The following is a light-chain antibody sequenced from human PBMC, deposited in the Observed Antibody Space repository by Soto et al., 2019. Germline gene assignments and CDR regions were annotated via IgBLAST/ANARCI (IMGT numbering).Light chain of an antibody. V-gene: IGKV3-11*01. Sequence: EVVLTQSPATLSMSPGERVTLSCRASQSVSTFVAWYQHKPGQAPRPVIYDTFKRAPGVPDRFSGGGSGTDFSLTISRLEHEDFAVYYCQQRARWPMPFGQGTRLELK. CDR1: QSVSTF. J-gene: IGKJ5*01. CDR3: QQRARWPMP. CDR2: DTF.